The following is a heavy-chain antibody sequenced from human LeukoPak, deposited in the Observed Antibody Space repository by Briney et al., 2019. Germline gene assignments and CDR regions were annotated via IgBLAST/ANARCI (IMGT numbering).Heavy chain of an antibody. CDR3: ANVWGVVVAARF. V-gene: IGHV3-30*04. D-gene: IGHD2-15*01. CDR2: ISYDGSNK. J-gene: IGHJ6*04. Sequence: PGGSLRLSCAASGFTFSGSAMHWVRQAPGKGLEWVAVISYDGSNKYYADSVKGRFTISRDNSKNTLYLQMNSLSPEDTAVYYCANVWGVVVAARFWGKGTTVSISS. CDR1: GFTFSGSA.